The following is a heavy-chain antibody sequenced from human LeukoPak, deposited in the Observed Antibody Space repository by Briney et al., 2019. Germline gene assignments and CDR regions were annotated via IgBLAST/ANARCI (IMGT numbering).Heavy chain of an antibody. CDR2: INHSGST. CDR3: ARGKGYSYGQCFFDY. J-gene: IGHJ4*02. D-gene: IGHD5-18*01. Sequence: SETLSLTCAVYGGSFSGYYWSWIRQPPGKGLEWIGEINHSGSTNYNPSLKSRVTISVDTSKNQFSLKLSSVTAADTAVYYCARGKGYSYGQCFFDYRGQGTLVTVSS. CDR1: GGSFSGYY. V-gene: IGHV4-34*01.